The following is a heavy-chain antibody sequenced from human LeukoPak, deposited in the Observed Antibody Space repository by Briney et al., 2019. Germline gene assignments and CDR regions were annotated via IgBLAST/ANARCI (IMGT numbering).Heavy chain of an antibody. V-gene: IGHV3-30*18. Sequence: GGSLRLYCAASGFTFSSYGMHWVRQAPGKGLEWVAVISYDGSNKYYADSVKGRFTISRDNSKNTLYLQMNSLRAEDTAVYYCAKGIAAAGGFDYWGQGTLVTVSS. J-gene: IGHJ4*02. D-gene: IGHD6-13*01. CDR3: AKGIAAAGGFDY. CDR2: ISYDGSNK. CDR1: GFTFSSYG.